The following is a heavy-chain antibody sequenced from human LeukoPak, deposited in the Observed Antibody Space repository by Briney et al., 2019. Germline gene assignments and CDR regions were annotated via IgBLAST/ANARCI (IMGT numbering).Heavy chain of an antibody. D-gene: IGHD2-2*01. V-gene: IGHV3-33*01. CDR1: GFTFSSYG. CDR2: IWYDGSNK. J-gene: IGHJ6*04. CDR3: AREKIVVVPAATGYYYYYYGMDV. Sequence: PGGSLRLSCAASGFTFSSYGMQWVRQAPGKGLEWVAVIWYDGSNKYYADSVKGRFTISRDNSKNTLYLQMNSLRAEDTAVYYCAREKIVVVPAATGYYYYYYGMDVWGKGTTVTVSS.